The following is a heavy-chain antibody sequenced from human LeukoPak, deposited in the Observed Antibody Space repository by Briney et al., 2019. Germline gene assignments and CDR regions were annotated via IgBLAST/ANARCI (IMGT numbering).Heavy chain of an antibody. CDR2: ISSSGSTM. D-gene: IGHD2-15*01. V-gene: IGHV3-48*03. CDR3: AKNFRVSVVVAATVDY. CDR1: GFTFSSYE. Sequence: PGGSLRLSCAASGFTFSSYEMNWVRQAPGKGLEWVSYISSSGSTMYYTDSVKGRFTISRDNSKNTLYLQMNSLRAEDTAVYYCAKNFRVSVVVAATVDYWGQGTLVTVSS. J-gene: IGHJ4*02.